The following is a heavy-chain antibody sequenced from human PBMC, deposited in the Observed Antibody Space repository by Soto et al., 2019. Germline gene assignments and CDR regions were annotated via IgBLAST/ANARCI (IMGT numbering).Heavy chain of an antibody. CDR2: IYYSGST. Sequence: SETLSLTCTVSGGSISSSSYYWGWIRQPPGKGLEWIGSIYYSGSTYYNPSLKSRVTISVDTSKNQFSLKLSSVTAADTAVYYCARRERELLSDAFDIWGQGTMVTVSS. CDR3: ARRERELLSDAFDI. J-gene: IGHJ3*02. D-gene: IGHD3-10*01. CDR1: GGSISSSSYY. V-gene: IGHV4-39*01.